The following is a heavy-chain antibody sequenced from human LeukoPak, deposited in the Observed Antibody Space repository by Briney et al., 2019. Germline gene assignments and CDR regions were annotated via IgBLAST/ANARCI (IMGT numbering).Heavy chain of an antibody. V-gene: IGHV4-59*12. D-gene: IGHD3-22*01. Sequence: PSETLSLTCTGSGGSISSYYWSWIRQPPGKGLEGIGYTYYSGSTNYNTSLKSRVTISVKTSKNQFSLKLSSVPAAVTAVYYCARDRYYYDSSGYNWFDPWGQGTLVTVSS. CDR3: ARDRYYYDSSGYNWFDP. CDR2: TYYSGST. CDR1: GGSISSYY. J-gene: IGHJ5*02.